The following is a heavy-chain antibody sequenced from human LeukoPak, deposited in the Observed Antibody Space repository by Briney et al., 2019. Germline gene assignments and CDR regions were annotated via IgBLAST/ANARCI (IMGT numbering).Heavy chain of an antibody. D-gene: IGHD6-19*01. CDR1: RGSFSSAY. J-gene: IGHJ4*02. Sequence: PSETLSLTCTVSRGSFSSAYWSWIRQPPGKRLEWIGYMYNSEITNYNPSLKSRVTMSLDMSKNQFSLDLPSVSEADTAVYYCATGHSSGWFDYWGQGSLVIVSS. V-gene: IGHV4-59*01. CDR3: ATGHSSGWFDY. CDR2: MYNSEIT.